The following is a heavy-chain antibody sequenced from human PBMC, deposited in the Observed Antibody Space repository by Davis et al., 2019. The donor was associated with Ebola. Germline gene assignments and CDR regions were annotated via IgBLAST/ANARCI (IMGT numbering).Heavy chain of an antibody. CDR2: IYYSGST. Sequence: PSETLSLTCTVSGGSISSYYWNWIRQPPGKGLEWIGYIYYSGSTNYNPSLKSRVTISVDTSKNQFSLKLSSLTAADTAVYYCARFGIWWESDYWGQGTLVTVSS. CDR1: GGSISSYY. J-gene: IGHJ4*02. D-gene: IGHD1-26*01. CDR3: ARFGIWWESDY. V-gene: IGHV4-59*01.